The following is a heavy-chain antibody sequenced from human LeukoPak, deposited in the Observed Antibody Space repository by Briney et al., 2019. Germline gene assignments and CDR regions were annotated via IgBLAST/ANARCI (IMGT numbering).Heavy chain of an antibody. V-gene: IGHV3-66*01. CDR3: ARDSDYWFDY. CDR2: IYSGGST. CDR1: GFTFSSYA. J-gene: IGHJ4*02. D-gene: IGHD4-17*01. Sequence: GGSLRLSCAASGFTFSSYAMNWVRQAPGKGLEWVSVIYSGGSTYYADSVKGRFTISRDNSKNTLYLQMNSLGAGDTTVEYWARDSDYWFDYWGQGTLVTVSS.